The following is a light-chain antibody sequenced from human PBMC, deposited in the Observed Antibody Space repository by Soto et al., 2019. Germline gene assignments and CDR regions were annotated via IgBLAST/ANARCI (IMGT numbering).Light chain of an antibody. Sequence: EIVLTQSPGTLSLSPGERATLSCRAGQSVSSSYLAWYQQKPGQAPRLLIYGASSRATGIPDRFSGSGSGTDFTLTISRLEPEDFATYYCKQFDSSLYTFGQGTKLEIE. CDR2: GAS. CDR3: KQFDSSLYT. J-gene: IGKJ2*01. V-gene: IGKV3-20*01. CDR1: QSVSSSY.